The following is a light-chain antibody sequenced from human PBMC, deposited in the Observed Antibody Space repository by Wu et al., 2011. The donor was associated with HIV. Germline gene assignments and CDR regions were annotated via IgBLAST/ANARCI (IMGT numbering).Light chain of an antibody. Sequence: VLTQSPATLSLSPGDRATLSCRASQSVDNSLAWYQQKPGQTPRLLIFDTSIRATGTPARFSGSGSGKAFTLTISSLQSEDYAVYYCQQYRXWSWTFGRGPRWKSN. V-gene: IGKV3-11*01. CDR3: QQYRXWSWT. CDR1: QSVDNS. J-gene: IGKJ1*01. CDR2: DTS.